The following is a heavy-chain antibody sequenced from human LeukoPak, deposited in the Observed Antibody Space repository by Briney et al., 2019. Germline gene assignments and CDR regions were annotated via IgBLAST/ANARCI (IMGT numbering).Heavy chain of an antibody. D-gene: IGHD4-23*01. V-gene: IGHV1-8*01. CDR3: ARGPNKSDGGNSGSAWFDP. J-gene: IGHJ5*02. CDR1: GYTFTTYG. Sequence: GASVKVSCKASGYTFTTYGINWVRQATGQGLEWMGWMSPNSGNTGYAQKFQGRVTMTRNTSISTAYMELRSLRSEDTAVYYCARGPNKSDGGNSGSAWFDPWGQGTLVTVSS. CDR2: MSPNSGNT.